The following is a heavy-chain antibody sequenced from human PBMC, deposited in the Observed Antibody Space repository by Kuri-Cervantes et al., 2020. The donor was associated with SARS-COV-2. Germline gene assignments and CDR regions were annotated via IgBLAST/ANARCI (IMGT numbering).Heavy chain of an antibody. J-gene: IGHJ5*02. CDR2: INHSGST. Sequence: QTLSLTCAVYGVSFSGYYWSWIRQPPGKGLGWIGEINHSGSTNYNPSLKSRVTISVDTSTNQFSLTLSSVTAADTAVYYCAREIFGSVDPWGQRTLVTDSS. CDR1: GVSFSGYY. V-gene: IGHV4-34*01. CDR3: AREIFGSVDP. D-gene: IGHD2-15*01.